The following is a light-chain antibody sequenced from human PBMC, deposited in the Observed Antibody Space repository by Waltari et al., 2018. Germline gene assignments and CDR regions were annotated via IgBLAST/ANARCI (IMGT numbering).Light chain of an antibody. J-gene: IGLJ2*01. CDR2: YDR. CDR1: NIGTYS. Sequence: SYVLTHPPSVSVAPGSTARIRRGGNNIGTYSVPWYRQKRGQAPALVIFYDRDRPSGIPERFSGSNSGNTATLTINRVEAGDEADYYCQVWDNSRDVVVFGGGTKLTVL. CDR3: QVWDNSRDVVV. V-gene: IGLV3-21*04.